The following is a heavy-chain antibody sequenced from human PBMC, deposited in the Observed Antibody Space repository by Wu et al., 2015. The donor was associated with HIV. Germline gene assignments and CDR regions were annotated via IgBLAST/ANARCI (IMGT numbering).Heavy chain of an antibody. Sequence: QVQLVQSGAEMKKPGASVKVSCKASGYTFTGYYIHWVRQAPGQGLEWMGWINSKTGGTNYAQKYQGRVTMTRDTSISIAYMQLSSLRFDDTAMYYCARWPIIVVPVATDDPFDFWGLRDNGHRLF. CDR2: INSKTGGT. D-gene: IGHD2-2*01. J-gene: IGHJ3*01. CDR1: GYTFTGYY. V-gene: IGHV1-2*02. CDR3: ARWPIIVVPVATDDPFDF.